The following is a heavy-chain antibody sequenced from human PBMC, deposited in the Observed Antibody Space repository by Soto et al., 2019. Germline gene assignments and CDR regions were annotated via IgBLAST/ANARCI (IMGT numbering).Heavy chain of an antibody. Sequence: PSQTLSLTCAVYGGPLSGYYWSWIRQPPGKGLEWIGEINHSGSTNYNPSLKSRVTISVDTSKNQFSLKLSSVTAADTAVYYCARAPIVVVPARFDYRGQGTLVTVSS. CDR3: ARAPIVVVPARFDY. D-gene: IGHD2-2*01. J-gene: IGHJ4*02. CDR2: INHSGST. CDR1: GGPLSGYY. V-gene: IGHV4-34*01.